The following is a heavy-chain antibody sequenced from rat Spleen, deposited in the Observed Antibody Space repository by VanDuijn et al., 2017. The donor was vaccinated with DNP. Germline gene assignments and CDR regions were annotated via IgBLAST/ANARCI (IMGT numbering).Heavy chain of an antibody. D-gene: IGHD1-11*01. CDR2: IIYDGSHT. V-gene: IGHV5S10*01. Sequence: EVQLVESDGGLVQPGNSLKLSCAASGFSFSDSAMAWVRQSPKMGLEWVATIIYDGSHTFYRDSVQGRFIISRDNTKTTLNLQMDSLRSEDTATYYCVTRGKYGGYDYWGQGVMVTVSS. CDR3: VTRGKYGGYDY. CDR1: GFSFSDSA. J-gene: IGHJ2*01.